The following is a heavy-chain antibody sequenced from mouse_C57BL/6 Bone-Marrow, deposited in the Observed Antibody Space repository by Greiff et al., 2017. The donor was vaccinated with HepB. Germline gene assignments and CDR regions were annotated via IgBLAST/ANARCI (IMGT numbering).Heavy chain of an antibody. D-gene: IGHD1-1*01. J-gene: IGHJ2*01. CDR3: ARGGRYYYSCTDY. CDR1: GYAFSSSW. Sequence: QVQLKESGPELVKPGASVKISCKASGYAFSSSWMNWVKQRPGKGPEWIGRIYPGDGDTNYNGKFKGTATLAADKSSSTAYMQLGSLTSEDSAVYFCARGGRYYYSCTDYWGQGTTLTFSS. V-gene: IGHV1-82*01. CDR2: IYPGDGDT.